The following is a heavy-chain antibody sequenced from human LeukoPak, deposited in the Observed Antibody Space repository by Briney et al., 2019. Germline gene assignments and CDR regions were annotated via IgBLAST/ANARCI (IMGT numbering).Heavy chain of an antibody. V-gene: IGHV3-33*01. D-gene: IGHD3-22*01. Sequence: PGRSLRLSCAASGFTFSSYGMHWVRQAPGKGLEWVAVIWYDGSNKYYADSVKGRFTISRDNSKNTLYLQVNSLRAEDTAVYYCARDQGSGYSFFDYWGQGTLVTVSS. J-gene: IGHJ4*02. CDR2: IWYDGSNK. CDR1: GFTFSSYG. CDR3: ARDQGSGYSFFDY.